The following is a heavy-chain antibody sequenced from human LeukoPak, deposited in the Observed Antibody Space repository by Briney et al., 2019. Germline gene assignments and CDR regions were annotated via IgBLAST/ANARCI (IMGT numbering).Heavy chain of an antibody. V-gene: IGHV3-64D*09. Sequence: GGSLRLSCSASGFTFSNYAXHXXRQAPGKGLEYVSAISSNGGSTYYADSVKGRFTISRDNSKNMLYLQMSSLRAEDTAIYYCVISRSGYYNFDSWVQGTLVTVSS. CDR3: VISRSGYYNFDS. CDR1: GFTFSNYA. CDR2: ISSNGGST. J-gene: IGHJ4*02. D-gene: IGHD3-22*01.